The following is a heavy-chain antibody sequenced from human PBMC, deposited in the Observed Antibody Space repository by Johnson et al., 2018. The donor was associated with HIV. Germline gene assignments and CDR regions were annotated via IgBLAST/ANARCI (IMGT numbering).Heavy chain of an antibody. CDR1: GFTFSDHY. D-gene: IGHD2-21*01. CDR3: ARDGYSVGFDI. V-gene: IGHV3-72*01. J-gene: IGHJ3*02. Sequence: EVQLVESGGGLVQPGGSLRLSCEASGFTFSDHYMDWVRQAPGKGLEWVGRSRNKANTYTTEYAVSVKGRFTISRDDSKNSLYLQMNSLKTEDTAVYYCARDGYSVGFDIWGQGTMVTVSS. CDR2: SRNKANTYTT.